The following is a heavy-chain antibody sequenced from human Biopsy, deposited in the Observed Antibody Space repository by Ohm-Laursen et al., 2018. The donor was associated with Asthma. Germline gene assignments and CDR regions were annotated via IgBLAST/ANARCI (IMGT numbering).Heavy chain of an antibody. Sequence: GTLSLTCTVYGGSFSSNYWSWIRQTPGKGLEWLGDTHHSGYTNYNPSLSSRLTLSVDTSKNQLSLRLTSVTAADTAVYFCARHGPTNYRLDSWGQGSLVIASS. D-gene: IGHD4/OR15-4a*01. CDR1: GGSFSSNY. V-gene: IGHV4-34*01. CDR3: ARHGPTNYRLDS. J-gene: IGHJ1*01. CDR2: THHSGYT.